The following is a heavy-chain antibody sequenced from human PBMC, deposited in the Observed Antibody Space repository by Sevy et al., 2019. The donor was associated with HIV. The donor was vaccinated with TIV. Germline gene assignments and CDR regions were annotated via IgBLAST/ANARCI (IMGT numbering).Heavy chain of an antibody. Sequence: GGSLRLSCAASGFTFSSYSMNWVRQAPGKGLEWVSSISSSSSYIYYEDSVKGRFTISRDNAKNSLYLQMNSLRAEDTAVYYCAKLRLGELSSDAFDIWGQGTMVTVSS. D-gene: IGHD3-16*02. J-gene: IGHJ3*02. CDR2: ISSSSSYI. CDR1: GFTFSSYS. CDR3: AKLRLGELSSDAFDI. V-gene: IGHV3-21*01.